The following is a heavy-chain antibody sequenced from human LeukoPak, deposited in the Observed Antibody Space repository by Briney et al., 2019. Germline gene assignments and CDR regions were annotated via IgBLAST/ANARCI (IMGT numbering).Heavy chain of an antibody. CDR3: ARGLQY. CDR2: IYYSGST. V-gene: IGHV4-61*01. J-gene: IGHJ4*02. Sequence: PSETLSLTCTVSGGSVSSGSYYWSWIRQPPGEGLEWIGYIYYSGSTNYNPSLKSRVTISVDTSKNQFSLKLSSVTAADTAVYYCARGLQYWGQGTLVTVSS. CDR1: GGSVSSGSYY.